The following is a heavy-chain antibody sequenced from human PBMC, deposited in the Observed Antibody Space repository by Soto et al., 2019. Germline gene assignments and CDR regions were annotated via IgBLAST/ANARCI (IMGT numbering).Heavy chain of an antibody. CDR3: ARDQRAAAGAITISYYYYYGMDV. V-gene: IGHV3-21*01. J-gene: IGHJ6*02. CDR1: GFTFSSYS. Sequence: GGSLRLSCAASGFTFSSYSMNWVRQAPGKGLEWVSSISSSSYIYYADSVKGRFTISRDNAKNSLYLQMNSLRAEDTAVYYCARDQRAAAGAITISYYYYYGMDVWGQGTTVTVSS. CDR2: ISSSSYI. D-gene: IGHD6-13*01.